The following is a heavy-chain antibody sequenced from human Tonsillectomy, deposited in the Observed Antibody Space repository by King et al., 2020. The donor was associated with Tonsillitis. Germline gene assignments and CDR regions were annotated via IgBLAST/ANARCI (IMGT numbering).Heavy chain of an antibody. D-gene: IGHD6-19*01. CDR1: EFSFSSYG. Sequence: VQLVESGGGVVQPGRSLRLSCAASEFSFSSYGMHWVRQAPGKGLEWVAVISYDGRSKYYVDSVKGRFTISRDNSKNTLYLQMNSLRAEDTAVYYCAKDSGWSDYYYYYYGMDVWGQGTTVTVSS. J-gene: IGHJ6*02. CDR3: AKDSGWSDYYYYYYGMDV. V-gene: IGHV3-30*18. CDR2: ISYDGRSK.